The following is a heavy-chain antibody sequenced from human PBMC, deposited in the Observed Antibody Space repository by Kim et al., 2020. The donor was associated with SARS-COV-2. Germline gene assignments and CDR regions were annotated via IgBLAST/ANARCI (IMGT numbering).Heavy chain of an antibody. Sequence: DSVKGRFTISRDNAKNSLYLQMNSLRAEDTAVYYCARVGIAAAGTLAFDIWGQGTMVTVSS. D-gene: IGHD6-13*01. CDR3: ARVGIAAAGTLAFDI. V-gene: IGHV3-21*01. J-gene: IGHJ3*02.